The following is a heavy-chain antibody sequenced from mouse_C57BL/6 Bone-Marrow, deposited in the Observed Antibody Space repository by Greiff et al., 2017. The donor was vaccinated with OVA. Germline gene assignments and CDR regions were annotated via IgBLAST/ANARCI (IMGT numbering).Heavy chain of an antibody. CDR3: ASTMVTTADGFDY. V-gene: IGHV1-52*01. D-gene: IGHD2-2*01. Sequence: VQLQQPGAELVRPGSSVKLSCKASGYTFTSYWMHWVKQRPIQGLEWIGNIDPSDSETHYNQKFKDKATLTVDKSSSTAYMQLSSLTSEDSAVYYCASTMVTTADGFDYWGQGTTLTVSS. CDR2: IDPSDSET. CDR1: GYTFTSYW. J-gene: IGHJ2*01.